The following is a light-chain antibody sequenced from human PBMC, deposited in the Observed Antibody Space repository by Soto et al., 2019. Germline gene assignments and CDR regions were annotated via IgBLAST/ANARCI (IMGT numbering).Light chain of an antibody. V-gene: IGLV2-11*01. CDR3: CSYAGAYIYV. CDR2: DVS. J-gene: IGLJ1*01. Sequence: SALTQPRSVSGSPGQSVTISCTGTSSDIGGYNYVSWYQQYPGKVPKLILYDVSKRPSGVPDRFSGSKSGNTASLTISGLQADDEADYYCCSYAGAYIYVFATGTKVTVL. CDR1: SSDIGGYNY.